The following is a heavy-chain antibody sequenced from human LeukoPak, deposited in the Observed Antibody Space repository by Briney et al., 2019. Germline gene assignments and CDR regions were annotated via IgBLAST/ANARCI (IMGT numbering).Heavy chain of an antibody. J-gene: IGHJ4*02. CDR3: ARWLWFGELSYGTYFDY. D-gene: IGHD3-10*01. CDR2: ISAYNDNT. Sequence: ASVKVSCKASGYTFTSYGISWVRQAPGQGLEWMGWISAYNDNTNYAQKLQGRVTMTTDTSTSTAYMELRSLRSDDTAVYYCARWLWFGELSYGTYFDYWGQGTLVTVSS. V-gene: IGHV1-18*01. CDR1: GYTFTSYG.